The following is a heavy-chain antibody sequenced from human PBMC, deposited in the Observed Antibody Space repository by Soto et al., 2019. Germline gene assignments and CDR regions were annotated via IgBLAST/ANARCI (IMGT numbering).Heavy chain of an antibody. Sequence: XTLSLPCTVSGASVNSYQWSWIRQPAGKGLEWIGHIHSSGSTNYNPSLKSRVTMSVETSKNQFSLRLMSLTAAETAVYYCARDQGVAAAGITWFDPWGQGSLATVS. V-gene: IGHV4-4*07. D-gene: IGHD6-13*01. CDR2: IHSSGST. CDR3: ARDQGVAAAGITWFDP. J-gene: IGHJ5*02. CDR1: GASVNSYQ.